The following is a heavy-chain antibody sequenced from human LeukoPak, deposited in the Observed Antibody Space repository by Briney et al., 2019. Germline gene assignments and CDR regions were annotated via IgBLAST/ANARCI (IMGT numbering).Heavy chain of an antibody. Sequence: PSETLSLTCTVSGGSFSSYYWNWIRQPPGKGLEWIGYIYYSGSTNYNPSLRSRVAISVDTSKNQFSLNLSSVTAADTAVYHCASGINYGDYEDYWGQGTLVTVSS. D-gene: IGHD4-17*01. J-gene: IGHJ4*02. CDR1: GGSFSSYY. CDR2: IYYSGST. CDR3: ASGINYGDYEDY. V-gene: IGHV4-59*08.